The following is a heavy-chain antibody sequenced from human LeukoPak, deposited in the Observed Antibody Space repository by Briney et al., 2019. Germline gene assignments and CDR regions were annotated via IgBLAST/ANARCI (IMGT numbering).Heavy chain of an antibody. CDR3: AREEYQLLGDAFDI. Sequence: GGSLRLSCAASGFILRPYWMHWVRQAPGKGLVWVSRINSDGRTTAYADSVKGRFIISRDNAKNTLFLQMNSLRAEDTAVYYCAREEYQLLGDAFDIWGQGTMVTVSS. CDR1: GFILRPYW. J-gene: IGHJ3*02. CDR2: INSDGRTT. V-gene: IGHV3-74*01. D-gene: IGHD2-2*01.